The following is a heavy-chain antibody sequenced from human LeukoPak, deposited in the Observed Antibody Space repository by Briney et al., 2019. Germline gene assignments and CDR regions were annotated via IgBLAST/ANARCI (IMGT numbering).Heavy chain of an antibody. CDR2: IYSGGST. J-gene: IGHJ5*02. V-gene: IGHV3-53*01. D-gene: IGHD6-19*01. Sequence: PGGSLLISGAAPGFNVSSNQMSWVRQAPGKGLEWVSVIYSGGSTYYADSVKGRFTISRDNSKNNLYLQRNSLRAEDTAVYYCARGAGNGWIIWFNPWGQASLVTVSS. CDR1: GFNVSSNQ. CDR3: ARGAGNGWIIWFNP.